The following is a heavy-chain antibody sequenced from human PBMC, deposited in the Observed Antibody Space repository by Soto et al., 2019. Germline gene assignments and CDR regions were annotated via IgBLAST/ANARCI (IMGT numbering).Heavy chain of an antibody. CDR1: GYTFTSYG. CDR3: ARDTYCSGGSCYTPIRDFDY. CDR2: ISAYNGNT. Sequence: GASVKVSCKASGYTFTSYGISWVRQAPGQGLEWMGWISAYNGNTNYAQKLQGRVTMTTDTSTSTAYMVLRSLRSDDTAVYYCARDTYCSGGSCYTPIRDFDYWGQGTLVTVSS. D-gene: IGHD2-15*01. J-gene: IGHJ4*02. V-gene: IGHV1-18*01.